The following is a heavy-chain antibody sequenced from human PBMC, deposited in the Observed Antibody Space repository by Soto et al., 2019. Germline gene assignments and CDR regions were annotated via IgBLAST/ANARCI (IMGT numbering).Heavy chain of an antibody. CDR3: AKADSSSADHLYFDY. CDR1: GFTFSSYA. V-gene: IGHV3-23*01. D-gene: IGHD6-6*01. Sequence: GGSLRLSCAASGFTFSSYAMSWVRQAPGKGLEWVSAISGSGGSTYYADSVKGRFTISRDNSKNMLYLQMNSLRAEDTAVYYCAKADSSSADHLYFDYWGQGTLVTVSS. CDR2: ISGSGGST. J-gene: IGHJ4*02.